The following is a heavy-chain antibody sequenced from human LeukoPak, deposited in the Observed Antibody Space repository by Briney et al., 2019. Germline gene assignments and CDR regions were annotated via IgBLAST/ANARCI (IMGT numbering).Heavy chain of an antibody. Sequence: PSRSLRLSCAASGFTFDDYAMHWVRQAPGKGLEWVSGISWNSGSIGYADSVKGRFTISRDNAKNSLYLQMNSLRAEDTAVYYCAELGITMIGGVWGKGTTVTISS. D-gene: IGHD3-10*02. CDR2: ISWNSGSI. J-gene: IGHJ6*04. CDR3: AELGITMIGGV. V-gene: IGHV3-9*01. CDR1: GFTFDDYA.